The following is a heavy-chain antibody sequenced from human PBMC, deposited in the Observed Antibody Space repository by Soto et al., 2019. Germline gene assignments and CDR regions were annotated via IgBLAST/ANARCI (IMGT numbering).Heavy chain of an antibody. V-gene: IGHV3-23*01. J-gene: IGHJ6*03. Sequence: PGGSLRLSCAASGLTFSSYAMGWFRQAPGKGLEWVSSLSGSGRRTYYADSVKGRFTISRDNSNNTVFLQMNGLRAEDTAVYYCAKDKRCSGTSCYEVYYYMDVGGKGTTVTVSS. CDR3: AKDKRCSGTSCYEVYYYMDV. D-gene: IGHD2-2*01. CDR2: LSGSGRRT. CDR1: GLTFSSYA.